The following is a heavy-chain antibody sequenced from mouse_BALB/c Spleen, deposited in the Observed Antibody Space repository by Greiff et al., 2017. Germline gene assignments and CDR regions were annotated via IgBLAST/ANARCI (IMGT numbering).Heavy chain of an antibody. CDR2: ISSGSSTI. D-gene: IGHD2-4*01. J-gene: IGHJ2*01. CDR3: ARSHMSTCPHSDY. Sequence: EVMLVESGGGLVQPGGSRKLSCAASGFTFSSFGMHWVRQAPEKGLEWVAYISSGSSTIYYADTVKGRFTISRDNPKNTLFLQMTSLRSEDTAMYYCARSHMSTCPHSDYRGQGTTLTVSP. V-gene: IGHV5-17*02. CDR1: GFTFSSFG.